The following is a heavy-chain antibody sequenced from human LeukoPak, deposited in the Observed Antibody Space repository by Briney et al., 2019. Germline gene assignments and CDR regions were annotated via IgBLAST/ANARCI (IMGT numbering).Heavy chain of an antibody. CDR2: ISGSGGST. D-gene: IGHD3-10*01. CDR1: GFTFSSYA. V-gene: IGHV3-23*01. J-gene: IGHJ4*02. Sequence: GGSLRLSCAASGFTFSSYAMSWVRQAPGKGLEWVSAISGSGGSTYYADSVKGRFTISRDNSKNTLYLQMNSLRAEDTAVYYCARGPPYFGSGSYYRIVDYWGQGTLVTVSS. CDR3: ARGPPYFGSGSYYRIVDY.